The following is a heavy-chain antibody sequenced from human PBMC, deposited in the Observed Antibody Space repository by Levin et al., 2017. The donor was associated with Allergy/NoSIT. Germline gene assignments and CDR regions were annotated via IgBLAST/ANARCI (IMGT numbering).Heavy chain of an antibody. CDR2: ISSSGSTI. J-gene: IGHJ4*02. D-gene: IGHD3-3*01. CDR3: ARQLENFWSVYNYFDY. Sequence: GGSLRLSCAASGFTFSSYEMNWVRQAPGKGLEWVSYISSSGSTIYYADSVKGRFTISSDNAKNSLYLQMNSLRAADTAVYYGARQLENFWSVYNYFDYWGQGTLVTVSS. CDR1: GFTFSSYE. V-gene: IGHV3-48*03.